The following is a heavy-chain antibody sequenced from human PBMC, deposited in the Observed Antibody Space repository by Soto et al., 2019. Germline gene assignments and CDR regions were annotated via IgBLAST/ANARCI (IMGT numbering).Heavy chain of an antibody. V-gene: IGHV1-2*02. D-gene: IGHD6-19*01. CDR3: ARDVPSSTYSSGWYGWGPSGFDY. Sequence: QVQLVQSGAEVKKPGASVKVSCKASGYTFTGYYMHWVRQAPGQGLEWMGWINPNSGGTNYAQKFQGRVTMTRDTSISTAYMELSRLRSDDTAVYYCARDVPSSTYSSGWYGWGPSGFDYWGQGTLVTVSS. CDR2: INPNSGGT. CDR1: GYTFTGYY. J-gene: IGHJ4*02.